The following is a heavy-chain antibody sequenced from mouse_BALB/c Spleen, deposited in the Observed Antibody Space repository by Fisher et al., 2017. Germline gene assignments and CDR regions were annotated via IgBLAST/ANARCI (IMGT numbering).Heavy chain of an antibody. D-gene: IGHD2-3*01. V-gene: IGHV5-17*02. J-gene: IGHJ4*01. CDR3: ARHDGYYVNYAMDY. Sequence: RFTISRDNPKNTLFLQMTSLRSEDTAMYYCARHDGYYVNYAMDYWGQGTSVTVSS.